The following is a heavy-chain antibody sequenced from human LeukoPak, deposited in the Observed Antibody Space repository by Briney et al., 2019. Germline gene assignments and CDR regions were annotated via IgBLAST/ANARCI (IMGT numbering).Heavy chain of an antibody. Sequence: GSLRLSCAASGFTLSNFWMHWVRQAPGKGLEWIGSIYYSGSTYYNPSLKGRVTISVDTSKNQFSLKLSSVTAADTAVYYCARQQGKTMIVVVITRGHPPHFDYWGQGTLVTVSS. CDR1: GFTLSNFW. CDR3: ARQQGKTMIVVVITRGHPPHFDY. D-gene: IGHD3-22*01. J-gene: IGHJ4*02. CDR2: IYYSGST. V-gene: IGHV4-39*01.